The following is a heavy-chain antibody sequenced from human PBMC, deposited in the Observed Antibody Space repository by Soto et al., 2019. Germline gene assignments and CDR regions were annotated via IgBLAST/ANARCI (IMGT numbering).Heavy chain of an antibody. CDR2: IYYSGST. CDR3: ARWVFSNYNWFDP. J-gene: IGHJ5*02. CDR1: GGSISSYY. D-gene: IGHD4-4*01. V-gene: IGHV4-59*08. Sequence: QVQLQESGPGLVKPSETLSLTCTVSGGSISSYYWSWIRQPPGKGREWIGYIYYSGSTNYNPSLQSRVTISVDTSKNQFSLKLSSVTAADTAVYYCARWVFSNYNWFDPWGQGTLVTVSS.